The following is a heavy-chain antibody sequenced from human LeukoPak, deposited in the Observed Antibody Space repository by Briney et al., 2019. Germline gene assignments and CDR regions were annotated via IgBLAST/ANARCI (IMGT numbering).Heavy chain of an antibody. V-gene: IGHV1-69*01. J-gene: IGHJ3*02. CDR1: GGTFSSYA. CDR2: IIPIFGTA. CDR3: ARDGGDYPRAFDI. Sequence: APVKVSCKASGGTFSSYAISWVRQAPGQGLEWMGGIIPIFGTANYAQKFQGRVTITADESTSTAYMELSSLRSEDTAVYYCARDGGDYPRAFDIWGQGTMVTVSS. D-gene: IGHD4-17*01.